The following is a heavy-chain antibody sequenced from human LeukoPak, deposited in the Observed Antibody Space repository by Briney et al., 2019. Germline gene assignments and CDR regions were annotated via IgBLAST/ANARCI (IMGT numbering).Heavy chain of an antibody. CDR3: ARDGYHYYGSGTYFGYYYMDV. J-gene: IGHJ6*03. D-gene: IGHD3-10*01. Sequence: GGSLRLSCTVSGFTVSSNSMNWVRQAPGKGLEWVSYISGSGSAIYYADSVKGRFTISRDNAKNSLYLQMNSLRAEDTAVYYCARDGYHYYGSGTYFGYYYMDVWGKGTMVTISS. CDR2: ISGSGSAI. V-gene: IGHV3-48*04. CDR1: GFTVSSNS.